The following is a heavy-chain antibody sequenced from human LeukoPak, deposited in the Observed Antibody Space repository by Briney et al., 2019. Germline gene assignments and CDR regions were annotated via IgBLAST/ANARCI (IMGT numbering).Heavy chain of an antibody. CDR3: ARDHGYIYDTTPRAFNI. J-gene: IGHJ3*02. D-gene: IGHD5-18*01. CDR2: ISYDGSNK. Sequence: GGSLRLSCAASGFTFSSYAMHWVRQAPGKGLEWVAVISYDGSNKYYADSVKGRFTISRDNSKNTLYLQMNSLRAEDTAVYYCARDHGYIYDTTPRAFNIWGQGTMVTVSS. V-gene: IGHV3-30-3*01. CDR1: GFTFSSYA.